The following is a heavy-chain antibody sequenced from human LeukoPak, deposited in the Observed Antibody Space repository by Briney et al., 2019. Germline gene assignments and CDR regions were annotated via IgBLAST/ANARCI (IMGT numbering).Heavy chain of an antibody. CDR1: GYTFTGYY. Sequence: ASVKVSCTASGYTFTGYYMHWVRQATGHGLEWMGRITPNSGGTNYAQEFQGRVTMTRDTSISTAYMELSRLRSDDTAVYYCARGDLTSIAARISFDYWGQGTLVTVSS. CDR3: ARGDLTSIAARISFDY. CDR2: ITPNSGGT. D-gene: IGHD6-6*01. V-gene: IGHV1-2*06. J-gene: IGHJ4*02.